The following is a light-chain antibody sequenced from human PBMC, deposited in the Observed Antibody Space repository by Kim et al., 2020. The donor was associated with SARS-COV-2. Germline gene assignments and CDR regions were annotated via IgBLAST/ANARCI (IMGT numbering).Light chain of an antibody. CDR2: DND. Sequence: QSVVTQPPSASGTPGQTVTMSCSGSSSNIGIATVTWYQQLPGTVPKLLIYDNDRRPSGVPDRFSGSKSGSSASLTISGLQSEDEGDYYCAEWDDTLNGPVSGGGTQLTVL. CDR1: SSNIGIAT. V-gene: IGLV1-44*01. J-gene: IGLJ2*01. CDR3: AEWDDTLNGPV.